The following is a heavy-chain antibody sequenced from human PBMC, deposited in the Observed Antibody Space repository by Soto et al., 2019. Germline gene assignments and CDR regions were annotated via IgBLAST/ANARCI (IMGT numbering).Heavy chain of an antibody. V-gene: IGHV4-59*01. CDR1: GGSIRSYY. J-gene: IGHJ4*02. CDR3: ARDGPGNFFDY. CDR2: IYYNGGT. Sequence: SETLSLTCTVSGGSIRSYYWSWIRQPPGKGLEWIGYIYYNGGTNYNPSLKSRVTISADASKNQFSLRLHSVTAADTAFYYCARDGPGNFFDYWGQGTLVTVSS.